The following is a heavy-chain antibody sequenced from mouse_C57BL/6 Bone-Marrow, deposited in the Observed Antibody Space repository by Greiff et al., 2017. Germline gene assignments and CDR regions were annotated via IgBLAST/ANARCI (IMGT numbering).Heavy chain of an antibody. D-gene: IGHD2-2*01. V-gene: IGHV14-4*01. CDR3: TTSGYYCAMDY. CDR2: FDPENGDT. J-gene: IGHJ4*01. CDR1: GFNIKDYY. Sequence: VQLQQSGAELVRPGASVKLSCTASGFNIKDYYMHWVKQSPEQGLEWIGRFDPENGDTEYASKFQGKATITANTSSNTAYFQLSSLTSEDTAVYCSTTSGYYCAMDYWGQGTSVTVSS.